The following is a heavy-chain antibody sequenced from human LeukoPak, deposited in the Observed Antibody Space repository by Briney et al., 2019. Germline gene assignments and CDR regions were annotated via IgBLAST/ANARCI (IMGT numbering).Heavy chain of an antibody. Sequence: GASVKVSCKASGYTFTSYYIHWVRQAPGQGPEWMGIINSIGGTTDYAQKFQGRVTMTRDTSTSTVYMELSSLTSDDTAVYYCATVPLWLGELLYGMDVWGQGTTVTVSS. V-gene: IGHV1-46*01. CDR1: GYTFTSYY. CDR2: INSIGGTT. CDR3: ATVPLWLGELLYGMDV. J-gene: IGHJ6*02. D-gene: IGHD3-10*01.